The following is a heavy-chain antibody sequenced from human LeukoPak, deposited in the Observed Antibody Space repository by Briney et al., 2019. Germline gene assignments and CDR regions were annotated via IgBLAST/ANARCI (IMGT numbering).Heavy chain of an antibody. CDR2: INXXGRXP. V-gene: IGHV3-74*01. D-gene: IGHD6-19*01. Sequence: GGSLRLSCAASXXTFXXXXXXXXXXXXXXXXXWXXRINXXGRXPTXADFVKGXXTISRENAKTTLYLQMNSLRAEDTAVYYCAREGTSGWYYFDYWGQGTLVTVSS. CDR3: AREGTSGWYYFDY. J-gene: IGHJ4*02. CDR1: XXTFXXXX.